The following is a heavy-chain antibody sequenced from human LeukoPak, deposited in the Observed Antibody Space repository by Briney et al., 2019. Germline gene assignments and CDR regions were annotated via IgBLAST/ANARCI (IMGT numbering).Heavy chain of an antibody. CDR2: ISAYNGNT. Sequence: ASVKVSCKASGYTFTSYGISWVRQAPGQGLEWMGWISAYNGNTNYAQKLQGRVTMTTDTSTSTAYMELRSLRSDDTVVYYCARGVSFHGSGSYADYWGQGTLVTVSS. CDR3: ARGVSFHGSGSYADY. V-gene: IGHV1-18*01. D-gene: IGHD3-10*01. CDR1: GYTFTSYG. J-gene: IGHJ4*02.